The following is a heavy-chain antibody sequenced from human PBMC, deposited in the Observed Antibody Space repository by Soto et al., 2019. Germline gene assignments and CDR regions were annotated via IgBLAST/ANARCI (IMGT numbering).Heavy chain of an antibody. J-gene: IGHJ4*02. Sequence: GASVKVSCKASGYTFTSYGISWVRQAPGQGLGWMGWISAYNGNTNYAQKLQGRVTMTTDTSTSTAYMELRSLRSDDTAVYYCARGWVYYYDSSGYVPFDYWGQGTLVTVSS. CDR1: GYTFTSYG. D-gene: IGHD3-22*01. V-gene: IGHV1-18*01. CDR3: ARGWVYYYDSSGYVPFDY. CDR2: ISAYNGNT.